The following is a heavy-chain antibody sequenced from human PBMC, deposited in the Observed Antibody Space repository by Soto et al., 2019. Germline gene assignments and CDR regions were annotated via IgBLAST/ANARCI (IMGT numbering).Heavy chain of an antibody. Sequence: GGYLRLSCAASGFTFSSYAMHWVRQAPGKGLEWVAVISYDGSNKYYADSVKGRFTISRDNSKNTLYLQMNSLRAEDSAVYYCARDGAYEFWDITGPTGGAFDIWGQGIMVTVSS. CDR2: ISYDGSNK. CDR1: GFTFSSYA. J-gene: IGHJ3*02. D-gene: IGHD1-7*01. CDR3: ARDGAYEFWDITGPTGGAFDI. V-gene: IGHV3-30*04.